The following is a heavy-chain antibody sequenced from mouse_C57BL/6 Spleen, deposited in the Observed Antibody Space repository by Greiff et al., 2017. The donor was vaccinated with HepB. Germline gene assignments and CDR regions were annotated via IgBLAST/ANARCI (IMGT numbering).Heavy chain of an antibody. V-gene: IGHV1-15*01. CDR3: TRWIITTVVATDY. D-gene: IGHD1-1*01. CDR2: IDPETGGT. J-gene: IGHJ2*01. CDR1: GYTFTDYE. Sequence: QVQLKQSGAELVRPGASVTLSCKASGYTFTDYEMHWVKQTPVHGLEWIGAIDPETGGTAYNQKFKGKAILTADKSSSTAYMELRSLTSEDSAVYYCTRWIITTVVATDYWGQGTTLTVSS.